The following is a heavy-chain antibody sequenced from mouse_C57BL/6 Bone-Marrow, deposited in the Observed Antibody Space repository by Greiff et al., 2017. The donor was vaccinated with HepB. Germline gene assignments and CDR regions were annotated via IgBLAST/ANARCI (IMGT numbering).Heavy chain of an antibody. CDR2: IDPSDSYT. CDR1: GYTFTSYW. V-gene: IGHV1-50*01. J-gene: IGHJ3*01. Sequence: QVQLQQPGAELVKPGASVKLSCKASGYTFTSYWMQWVKQRPGQGLEWIGEIDPSDSYTNYNQKFKGKATLTVDTSSSTAYMQLSSLTSEDSALYYCARVYYGLFAYWGEGTLVTFSA. D-gene: IGHD1-1*01. CDR3: ARVYYGLFAY.